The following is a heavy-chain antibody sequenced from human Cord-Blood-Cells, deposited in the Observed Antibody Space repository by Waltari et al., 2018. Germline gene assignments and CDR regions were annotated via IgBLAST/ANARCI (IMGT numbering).Heavy chain of an antibody. CDR2: IYHSGRT. CDR1: GYSISSGYY. Sequence: QVQLQESGPGLVKPSETLSLTCAVSGYSISSGYYWGWIRQPPGKGLEWIGSIYHSGRTYFNPSIKSRVTISVDTSKNQFSLKLSSVTAADTAVYYCAGQYNWNSNWFDPWGQGTLVTVSS. D-gene: IGHD1-7*01. V-gene: IGHV4-38-2*01. J-gene: IGHJ5*02. CDR3: AGQYNWNSNWFDP.